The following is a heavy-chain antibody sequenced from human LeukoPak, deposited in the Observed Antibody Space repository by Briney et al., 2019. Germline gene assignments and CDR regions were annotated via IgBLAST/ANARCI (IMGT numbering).Heavy chain of an antibody. CDR2: IYYSGST. CDR1: GGSINSYY. J-gene: IGHJ5*02. CDR3: ARQSSLNWFDP. Sequence: SETLSLTCTVSGGSINSYYWSGVRQPPGKGLEWIGYIYYSGSTYYNPSLRSRVTISLGTSKNQFSLKLNSVTAADTAFYYCARQSSLNWFDPWGQGTLVTVSS. V-gene: IGHV4-59*08.